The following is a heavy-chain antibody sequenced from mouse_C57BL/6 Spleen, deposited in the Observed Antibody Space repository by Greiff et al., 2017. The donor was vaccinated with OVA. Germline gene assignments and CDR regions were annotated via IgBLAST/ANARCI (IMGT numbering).Heavy chain of an antibody. CDR2: IYPGSGST. V-gene: IGHV1-55*01. J-gene: IGHJ4*01. Sequence: QVQLQQPGAELVKPGASVKMSCKASGYTFTSYWITWVKQRPGQGLEWIGDIYPGSGSTNYNEKFKSKATLTVDTSSSTAYMQLSSLTSEDSAVYYCARDDYDVNYYAMDYWGQGTSVTVSS. D-gene: IGHD2-4*01. CDR3: ARDDYDVNYYAMDY. CDR1: GYTFTSYW.